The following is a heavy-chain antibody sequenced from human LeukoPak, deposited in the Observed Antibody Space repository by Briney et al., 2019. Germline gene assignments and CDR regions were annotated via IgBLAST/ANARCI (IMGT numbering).Heavy chain of an antibody. V-gene: IGHV3-21*06. D-gene: IGHD7-27*01. Sequence: GGSLRLSCAASGFTFSTYNMNWIRQAPGKGLEWVSSITTGSTDIYYAVSLKGRFTISRDDAKNSVYLQMNSLRVEDTAVYYCARDLPGVPIDHWGQGILVTVSS. CDR1: GFTFSTYN. CDR2: ITTGSTDI. CDR3: ARDLPGVPIDH. J-gene: IGHJ4*02.